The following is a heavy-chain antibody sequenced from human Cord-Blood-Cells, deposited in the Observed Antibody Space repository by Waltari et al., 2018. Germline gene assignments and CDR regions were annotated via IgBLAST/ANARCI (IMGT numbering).Heavy chain of an antibody. CDR2: IVVGSGNT. CDR3: AAVPLCGSYYYYYYGMDV. Sequence: QMQLVQSGPEVKKHGTSVKGSCKASGSTFTSSAVPWVRRPRGPRLEWIGWIVVGSGNTNYAQKFQERVTITRDTSTSTAYMELSSLRSEDTAVYYCAAVPLCGSYYYYYYGMDVWGQGTTVTVSS. J-gene: IGHJ6*02. D-gene: IGHD1-26*01. V-gene: IGHV1-58*01. CDR1: GSTFTSSA.